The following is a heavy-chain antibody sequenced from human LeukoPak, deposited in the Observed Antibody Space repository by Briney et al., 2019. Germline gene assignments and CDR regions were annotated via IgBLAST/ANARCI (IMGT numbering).Heavy chain of an antibody. CDR2: IIPIFGTA. D-gene: IGHD3-3*01. Sequence: SVKVSCKASGGTFSSYAISWVRQAPGQGLEWMGGIIPIFGTANYAQKFQGRVTITADESTSTAYMELSSLRTEDTAVYYCASGLYDFWSGYYFDYWGQGTLVTVSS. J-gene: IGHJ4*02. CDR3: ASGLYDFWSGYYFDY. V-gene: IGHV1-69*13. CDR1: GGTFSSYA.